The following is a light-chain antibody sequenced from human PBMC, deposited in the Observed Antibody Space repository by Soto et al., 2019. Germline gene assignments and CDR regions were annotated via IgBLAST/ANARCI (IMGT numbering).Light chain of an antibody. V-gene: IGLV1-44*01. CDR1: NANIGNNK. J-gene: IGLJ1*01. CDR2: SSN. Sequence: QSVLTQPPSASTTPGQKVTISCSGSNANIGNNKVNWYQQLPGTAPKLLIYSSNQRPSGVPDRFSGSKAGTSASLAISGLQSEDEANYYCATWDDSLHGDVFGAGTQLTVL. CDR3: ATWDDSLHGDV.